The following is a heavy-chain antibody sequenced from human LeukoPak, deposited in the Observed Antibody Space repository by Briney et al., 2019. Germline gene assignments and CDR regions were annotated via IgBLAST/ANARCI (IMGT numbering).Heavy chain of an antibody. D-gene: IGHD3-16*01. Sequence: SETLSLTCTVSGGSVSSCSFYWGWIPQPPGKGLEWIRRAYFTGSTNYNPSLKTRVSISLATSKNPSSLRLTSVTASDTAVYFCAKSGLSYSYTPGEFSWGEGTLVAVS. CDR2: AYFTGST. CDR1: GGSVSSCSFY. V-gene: IGHV4-39*01. CDR3: AKSGLSYSYTPGEFS. J-gene: IGHJ4*02.